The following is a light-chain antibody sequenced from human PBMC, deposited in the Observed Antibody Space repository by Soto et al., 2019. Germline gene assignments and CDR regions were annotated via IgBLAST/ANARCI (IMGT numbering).Light chain of an antibody. Sequence: EIVMKQSPATLSVSPGERATLSCRASQSVSNNLAWYQQKPGQAPRLLIYGASTRATGIPARFSGSGSGTEFTLTISSLQSEDFAVYYCQQYNNWPLTFGGGSKVDIK. CDR1: QSVSNN. V-gene: IGKV3D-15*01. CDR3: QQYNNWPLT. J-gene: IGKJ4*01. CDR2: GAS.